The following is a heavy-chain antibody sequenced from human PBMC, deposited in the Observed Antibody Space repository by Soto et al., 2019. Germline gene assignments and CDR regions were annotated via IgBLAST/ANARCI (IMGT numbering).Heavy chain of an antibody. CDR2: IWYDGSNK. CDR3: ARDVYSSSPAYYFDY. Sequence: GGSLRLSCAASGFTFSSYGMHWVRQAPGKGLEWVAVIWYDGSNKYYADSVKGRFTISRDNSKNTLYLQMNSLRAEDTAVYYCARDVYSSSPAYYFDYWGQGTLVTVSS. D-gene: IGHD6-6*01. J-gene: IGHJ4*02. V-gene: IGHV3-33*01. CDR1: GFTFSSYG.